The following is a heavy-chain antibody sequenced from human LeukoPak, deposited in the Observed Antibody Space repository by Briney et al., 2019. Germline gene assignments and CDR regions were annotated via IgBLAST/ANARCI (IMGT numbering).Heavy chain of an antibody. V-gene: IGHV4-28*06. CDR2: IHYSGST. J-gene: IGHJ4*02. Sequence: PSDTLSLTCAVSGYSISSSNWWGWIRQSPGNGLEGIGYIHYSGSTNYNPSLESRVTMSLDTSRNQFSLKLRSVNALDTAVYYCARDSTIAAAGLWGQGTLVTVSS. CDR3: ARDSTIAAAGL. CDR1: GYSISSSNW. D-gene: IGHD6-13*01.